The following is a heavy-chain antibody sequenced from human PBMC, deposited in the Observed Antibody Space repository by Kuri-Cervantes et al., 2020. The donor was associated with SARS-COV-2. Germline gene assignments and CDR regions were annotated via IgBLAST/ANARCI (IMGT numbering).Heavy chain of an antibody. CDR1: GGSISSGDYY. D-gene: IGHD3-3*01. CDR2: IYYSGST. V-gene: IGHV4-30-4*08. Sequence: SETLSLTCTVSGGSISSGDYYWSWIRQPPGKGLEWIGYIYYSGSTYYNPSLKSRVTISVDTSKNQFSLKLSSVTAADTAVYYCAGALEWLFSFDYWGQGTLVTVSS. J-gene: IGHJ4*02. CDR3: AGALEWLFSFDY.